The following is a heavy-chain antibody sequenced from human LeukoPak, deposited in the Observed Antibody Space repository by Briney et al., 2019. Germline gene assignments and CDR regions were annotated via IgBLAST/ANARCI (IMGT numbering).Heavy chain of an antibody. Sequence: PSETLSLTCTVSGYSISNGYYWAWLRQPPGRGLEWIGSIYYSGSTYYNPSLKSRVTISVDTSKNQSSLKLSSVTAADTAVYYCARVAGVYFDYWGQGTLVTVSS. CDR1: GYSISNGYY. CDR2: IYYSGST. J-gene: IGHJ4*02. CDR3: ARVAGVYFDY. V-gene: IGHV4-38-2*02. D-gene: IGHD2-8*01.